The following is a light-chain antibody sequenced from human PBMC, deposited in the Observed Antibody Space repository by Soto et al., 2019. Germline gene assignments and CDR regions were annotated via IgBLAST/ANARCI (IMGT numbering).Light chain of an antibody. Sequence: DIQLSQSQSSLSASVDDRVTITCQASQNINNYLNWYQQKPGRAPKLLIYDASNLEAGVPSRFRGSGSGTDFTFTISRLQPEDIATYYCQQYEHLPTFGQGTRLEIK. V-gene: IGKV1-33*01. CDR2: DAS. J-gene: IGKJ5*01. CDR3: QQYEHLPT. CDR1: QNINNY.